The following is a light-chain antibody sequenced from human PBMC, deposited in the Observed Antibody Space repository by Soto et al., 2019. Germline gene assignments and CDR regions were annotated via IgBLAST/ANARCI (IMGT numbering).Light chain of an antibody. CDR2: GAS. J-gene: IGKJ2*01. CDR1: QSISTY. V-gene: IGKV1-39*01. CDR3: QQSYNAPRT. Sequence: DIQMTQSPSSLSASVGDRVTITCRTSQSISTYLNWYQQKPGRAPKVLIYGASSLRSGVPSRFSGSGSGTDFTLTINYLQPEDFATYYCQQSYNAPRTFGQGTKLEIK.